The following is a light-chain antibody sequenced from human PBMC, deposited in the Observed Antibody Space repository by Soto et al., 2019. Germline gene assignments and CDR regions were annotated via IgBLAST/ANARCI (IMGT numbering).Light chain of an antibody. CDR2: RNN. J-gene: IGLJ1*01. Sequence: QSALTQPPSASGTPGQRVTISCSGSSSKIGSNYVYWYQQLPGTAPKLLIYRNNQRPSGVPDRFSGSKSGTSASLAISGLRSEDEADYYCAAWDDSLSVNYVFGTGTKVTVL. CDR3: AAWDDSLSVNYV. CDR1: SSKIGSNY. V-gene: IGLV1-47*01.